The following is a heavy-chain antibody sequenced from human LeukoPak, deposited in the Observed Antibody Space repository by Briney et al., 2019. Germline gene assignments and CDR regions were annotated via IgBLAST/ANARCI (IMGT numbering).Heavy chain of an antibody. V-gene: IGHV1-2*02. J-gene: IGHJ5*02. CDR3: ARAGHYYGSGSPVGNWFDP. CDR1: GYTFTGYY. CDR2: INPNSGGT. Sequence: ASVKVSCKASGYTFTGYYMHWVRQAPGQGLEWMGWINPNSGGTNYAQKFQGRVTMTRDTSISTAYMELSRLRSDDTAVYYCARAGHYYGSGSPVGNWFDPWGQGTLVTVSS. D-gene: IGHD3-10*01.